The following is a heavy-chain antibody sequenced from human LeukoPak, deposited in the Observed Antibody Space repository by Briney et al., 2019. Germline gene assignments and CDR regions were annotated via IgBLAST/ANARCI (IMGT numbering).Heavy chain of an antibody. J-gene: IGHJ4*02. V-gene: IGHV3-11*04. Sequence: KPGGSLRLSCAASGFTFSDYYMSWIRQAPGKGLEWGSYISSSGSTIYYADSVKGRFTISRDNAKNSLSLQMNSLRAEDTAVYYCARHYSSGWYRYFDYWGQGTLVTVSS. D-gene: IGHD6-19*01. CDR1: GFTFSDYY. CDR2: ISSSGSTI. CDR3: ARHYSSGWYRYFDY.